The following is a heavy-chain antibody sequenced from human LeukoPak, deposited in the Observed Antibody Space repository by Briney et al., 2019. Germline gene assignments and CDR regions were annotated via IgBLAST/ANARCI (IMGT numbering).Heavy chain of an antibody. CDR1: GGSISSSSYY. J-gene: IGHJ4*02. V-gene: IGHV4-39*07. D-gene: IGHD3-16*02. CDR2: IYYSGTT. Sequence: SETLSLTCTVSGGSISSSSYYWGWIRQPPGKGLEWIGSIYYSGTTNYNPSLKTRVTISVDTSKNQFSLKLSSVTAANTAVYYCARGPNYVWGSYRYFDYWGQGILVTVSS. CDR3: ARGPNYVWGSYRYFDY.